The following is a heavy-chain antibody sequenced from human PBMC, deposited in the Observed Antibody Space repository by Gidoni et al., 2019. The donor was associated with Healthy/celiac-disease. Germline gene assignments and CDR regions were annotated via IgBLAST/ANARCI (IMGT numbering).Heavy chain of an antibody. D-gene: IGHD5-12*01. V-gene: IGHV3-33*01. CDR3: ARDEGIAWLQYYFDY. CDR2: IWYDGSNK. CDR1: RFTFSSYG. J-gene: IGHJ4*02. Sequence: QVQLVESGGGVVQPWRSLRLSCAASRFTFSSYGMHWVRQAPGQGLEWVAVIWYDGSNKYYADSVKGRFTISRDNSKNTLYLQMSSLRAEETAVYYCARDEGIAWLQYYFDYWGQGTLVTVSS.